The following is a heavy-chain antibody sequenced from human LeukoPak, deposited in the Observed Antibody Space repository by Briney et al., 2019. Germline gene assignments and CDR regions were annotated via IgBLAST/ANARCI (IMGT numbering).Heavy chain of an antibody. CDR1: GYTFTSYD. CDR3: SRVGADYYDSSGYRYDAFDI. Sequence: GASVKVSCKASGYTFTSYDINWVRQAPGQGLEWMGWMNPNSGNTGYAQKFQGRVTITRNTSISTAYMELSSLRSEDTAVYYCSRVGADYYDSSGYRYDAFDIWGQGTMVTVSS. D-gene: IGHD3-22*01. CDR2: MNPNSGNT. J-gene: IGHJ3*02. V-gene: IGHV1-8*03.